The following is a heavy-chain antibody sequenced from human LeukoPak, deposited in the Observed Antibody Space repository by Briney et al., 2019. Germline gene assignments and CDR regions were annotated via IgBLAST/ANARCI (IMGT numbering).Heavy chain of an antibody. CDR1: GFTFSSYA. J-gene: IGHJ4*02. V-gene: IGHV3-23*01. D-gene: IGHD2-2*01. Sequence: PGGSLRLSCAACGFTFSSYAMSWVRQAPGKGLEWVSAISGPAGSRDYADSVKGRFTISRDNSKNTLFLQMNSLRAEDTAIYYCAKKVGLVSAPLYYFDFWGQGTLVTVSS. CDR2: ISGPAGSR. CDR3: AKKVGLVSAPLYYFDF.